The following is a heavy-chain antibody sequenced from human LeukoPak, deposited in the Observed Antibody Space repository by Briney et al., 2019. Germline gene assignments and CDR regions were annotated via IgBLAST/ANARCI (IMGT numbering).Heavy chain of an antibody. CDR3: ARHRYDYVWGSYRYTSYFDY. CDR2: IYYSGST. D-gene: IGHD3-16*02. J-gene: IGHJ4*02. Sequence: SETLSLTCTVSGGSISSSSYYWGWIRQPPGKGLEWIGSIYYSGSTYYNPSLKSRVTISVDTFKNQFSLKLSSVTAADTAVYYCARHRYDYVWGSYRYTSYFDYWGQGTLVTVSS. V-gene: IGHV4-39*01. CDR1: GGSISSSSYY.